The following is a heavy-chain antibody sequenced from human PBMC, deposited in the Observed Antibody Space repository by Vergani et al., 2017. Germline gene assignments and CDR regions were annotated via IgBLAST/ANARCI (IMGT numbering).Heavy chain of an antibody. D-gene: IGHD2-15*01. V-gene: IGHV3-23*01. CDR3: AKVSLVVVVAAPFDY. J-gene: IGHJ4*02. Sequence: EVQLLESGGGLVQPGGSLRLSCAASGFTFGSYAMSWVRQAPGKGLEWVSTITGRGGSTYFADSVKGRFTISRDNSKNTLYLQMNSLRAEDTAVYSCAKVSLVVVVAAPFDYWGQGTLVTVSS. CDR1: GFTFGSYA. CDR2: ITGRGGST.